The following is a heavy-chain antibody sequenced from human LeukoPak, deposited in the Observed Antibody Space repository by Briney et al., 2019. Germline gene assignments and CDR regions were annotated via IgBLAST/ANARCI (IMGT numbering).Heavy chain of an antibody. CDR1: GGSISSYY. V-gene: IGHV4-59*01. D-gene: IGHD6-6*01. J-gene: IGHJ6*03. CDR2: IYYSGST. CDR3: ARVGSSSFYYYYYMDV. Sequence: SETLSLTCTVSGGSISSYYWSWIRQPPGKGLEWIGYIYYSGSTNYNPSLKSRVTISVDTSKNQFSLKLSSVTAADTAVYHCARVGSSSFYYYYYMDVWGKGTTVTVSS.